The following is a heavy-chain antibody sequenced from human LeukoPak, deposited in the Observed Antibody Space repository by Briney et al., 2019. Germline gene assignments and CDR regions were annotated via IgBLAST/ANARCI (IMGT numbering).Heavy chain of an antibody. D-gene: IGHD3-22*01. CDR3: ASVAYYYDSSGYYALGY. Sequence: GGSLRLSCAASGFTFSSYAMPWVRQAPGKGLEWVAAISYDGSNKYYADSVKGRFTISRDNSKNTLYLQMNSLRAEDTAVYYCASVAYYYDSSGYYALGYWGQGTLVTVSS. CDR2: ISYDGSNK. J-gene: IGHJ4*02. V-gene: IGHV3-30-3*01. CDR1: GFTFSSYA.